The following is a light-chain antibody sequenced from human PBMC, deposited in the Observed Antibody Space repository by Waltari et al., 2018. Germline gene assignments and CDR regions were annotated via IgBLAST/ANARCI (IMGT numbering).Light chain of an antibody. CDR3: QLWDSSTDHVL. Sequence: SYVLTQAPSVSVAPGQTARIACGGDDIGSKSVHWYQQKPGQAPVMVMFYDNDRPPGIPERFSGSNSGNTATLSISRVEAGDEADYYCQLWDSSTDHVLFGGGTKLTVL. CDR1: DIGSKS. CDR2: YDN. J-gene: IGLJ2*01. V-gene: IGLV3-21*01.